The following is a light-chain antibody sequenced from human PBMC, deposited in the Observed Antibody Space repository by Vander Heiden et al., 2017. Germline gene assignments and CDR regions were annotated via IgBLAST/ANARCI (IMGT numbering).Light chain of an antibody. V-gene: IGKV2D-29*02. CDR1: QSLLHSDGHTY. CDR3: FQNTQFPPT. Sequence: TVLTQTPPSLSVTPGQPASISCKSSQSLLHSDGHTYLYWYLQKPGHSPQLLIYEVSNRLSGVPDRFSGSGSGTDFTLKISRVQAEDVGIYYCFQNTQFPPTFGGGTKVDI. J-gene: IGKJ4*01. CDR2: EVS.